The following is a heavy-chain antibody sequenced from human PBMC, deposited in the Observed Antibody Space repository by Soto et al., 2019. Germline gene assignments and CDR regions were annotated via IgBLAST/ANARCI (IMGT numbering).Heavy chain of an antibody. CDR1: GFNFSDFY. CDR2: ISATGETT. D-gene: IGHD1-7*01. CDR3: VNQFQGSRRNYYFHF. V-gene: IGHV3-11*01. Sequence: QVQLVESGGALVKPGGSLRLSCAASGFNFSDFYISWIRQAPGKGLEWVSFISATGETTYYAESVKGRFTISRDNAQKSLELQMNSLRDEATSFYYCVNQFQGSRRNYYFHFWGQGTLVTVSS. J-gene: IGHJ4*02.